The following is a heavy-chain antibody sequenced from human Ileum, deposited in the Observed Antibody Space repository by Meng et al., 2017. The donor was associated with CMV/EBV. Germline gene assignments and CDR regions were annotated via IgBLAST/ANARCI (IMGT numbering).Heavy chain of an antibody. V-gene: IGHV1-2*02. Sequence: ASVKVSCKASGYTFIDSYIHCLRQAPGQGPEWMGCIDPNSGGTNYGQKFQGRVMLTRDTSISTVYMDLNGLTSDDTAMYYCARRTRNWANLDYWDQGTLITVSS. CDR1: GYTFIDSY. J-gene: IGHJ4*02. CDR2: IDPNSGGT. D-gene: IGHD7-27*01. CDR3: ARRTRNWANLDY.